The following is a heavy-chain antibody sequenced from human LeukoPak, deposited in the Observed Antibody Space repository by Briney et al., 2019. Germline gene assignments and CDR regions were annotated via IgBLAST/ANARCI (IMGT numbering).Heavy chain of an antibody. CDR1: GGSISSGSYY. CDR2: IYTSGST. V-gene: IGHV4-61*02. D-gene: IGHD6-19*01. Sequence: SQTLSLTCTVSGGSISSGSYYWSWIRQPAGKGLEWIGRIYTSGSTNYNPSLKSRVTISVDTSKNQFSLELSSVTAADTAVYYCARDQGVAGPYYYYYYGMDVWGQGTTVTVSS. J-gene: IGHJ6*02. CDR3: ARDQGVAGPYYYYYYGMDV.